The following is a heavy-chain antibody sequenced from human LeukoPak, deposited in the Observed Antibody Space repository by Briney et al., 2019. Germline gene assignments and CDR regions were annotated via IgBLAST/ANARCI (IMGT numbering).Heavy chain of an antibody. V-gene: IGHV3-9*01. D-gene: IGHD3-22*01. CDR2: INWNSGSK. CDR1: GFTFSSYS. Sequence: GGSLRLSCAASGFTFSSYSMNWVRQAPGKGLEWVSGINWNSGSKHYADSVKGRFTISRDNAKNSLYLQMNSLRAEDTALYYCAKDFSSGYYYFDYWGQGNLVTVSS. CDR3: AKDFSSGYYYFDY. J-gene: IGHJ4*02.